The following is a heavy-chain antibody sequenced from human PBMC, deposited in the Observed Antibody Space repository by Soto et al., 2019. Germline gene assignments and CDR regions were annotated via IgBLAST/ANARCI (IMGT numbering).Heavy chain of an antibody. CDR3: ARETGLRSSGWSYYFDF. D-gene: IGHD6-19*01. CDR1: GFTLSSYS. J-gene: IGHJ4*02. CDR2: ISGSGGTI. V-gene: IGHV3-48*02. Sequence: EVQLVESGGGLVQPGGSLRLSCAASGFTLSSYSMHWVRQAPGKGLEWVSYISGSGGTIYYADSVKGRFTISRDNAKNSPSVQMNSLRDEDTAVYFCARETGLRSSGWSYYFDFWGQGTLVTVSS.